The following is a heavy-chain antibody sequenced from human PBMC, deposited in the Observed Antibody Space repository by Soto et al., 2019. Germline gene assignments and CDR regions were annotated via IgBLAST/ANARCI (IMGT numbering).Heavy chain of an antibody. V-gene: IGHV3-30*04. J-gene: IGHJ4*02. D-gene: IGHD3-10*01. CDR1: GFTFRRHA. CDR2: ISSDGSAK. Sequence: QVHLVESGGGVVQPGRSLRLSCAASGFTFRRHAVHWVRQAAGKGLEWVAVISSDGSAKYYLDSVKGRFTSSRDNSKNTVFLQLKSLSYEATAVYYCARSRSGAVADSFDSWGQGTLVTVST. CDR3: ARSRSGAVADSFDS.